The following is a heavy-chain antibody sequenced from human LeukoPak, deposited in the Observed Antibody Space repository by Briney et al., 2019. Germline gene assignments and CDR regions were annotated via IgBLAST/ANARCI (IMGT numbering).Heavy chain of an antibody. CDR2: IKSKTDGGTT. Sequence: GGSLRLSCAASGFTFSNAWMSWVRQAPGKGLEWVGRIKSKTDGGTTDYAAPVKGRFTISRDDSKNTLYLQMNSLKTEDTAVYYCTTRIAVAGHFDYWGQGTLVTVSS. CDR1: GFTFSNAW. V-gene: IGHV3-15*01. D-gene: IGHD6-19*01. CDR3: TTRIAVAGHFDY. J-gene: IGHJ4*02.